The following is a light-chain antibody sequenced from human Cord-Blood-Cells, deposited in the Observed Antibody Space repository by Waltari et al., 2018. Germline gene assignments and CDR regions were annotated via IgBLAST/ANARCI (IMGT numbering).Light chain of an antibody. CDR2: DVS. CDR3: SSYTSSSIYV. J-gene: IGLJ1*01. V-gene: IGLV2-14*01. Sequence: QSALTQPASVSGSPGQSITISCTGTSSAVGGSNYVSWYQQHPGKAPKLMIYDVSKRPSGVYNRFSGSKSGNTASLTISGLQAEDEADYYCSSYTSSSIYVFGTGTKVTVL. CDR1: SSAVGGSNY.